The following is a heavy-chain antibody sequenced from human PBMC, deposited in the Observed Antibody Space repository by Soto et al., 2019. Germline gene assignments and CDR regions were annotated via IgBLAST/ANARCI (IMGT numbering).Heavy chain of an antibody. Sequence: PGESLKISCKGSGYSFTSYWISWVRQMPGKGLEWMGRIDPSDSYTNYSPSFQGHVTISADKSISTAYLQWSSLKASDTAMYYCARPGRSGYSYGPYYYYGMDVWGQGTTVTVSS. CDR3: ARPGRSGYSYGPYYYYGMDV. V-gene: IGHV5-10-1*01. CDR1: GYSFTSYW. D-gene: IGHD5-18*01. J-gene: IGHJ6*02. CDR2: IDPSDSYT.